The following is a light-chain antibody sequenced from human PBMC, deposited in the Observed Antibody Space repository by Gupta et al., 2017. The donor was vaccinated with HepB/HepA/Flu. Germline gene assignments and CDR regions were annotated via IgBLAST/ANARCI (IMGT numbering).Light chain of an antibody. J-gene: IGKJ2*04. CDR1: QSISNY. CDR3: QQSDSTPSS. CDR2: GAS. V-gene: IGKV1-39*01. Sequence: DIQMTQSPSSLSASVGERVTITCRTSQSISNYLNWYQQKPGEAPNLLIYGASSLQSGVPSRFSGSGSGTDFTLTIGRLQPEDFATYYCQQSDSTPSSFGQGTMVDIK.